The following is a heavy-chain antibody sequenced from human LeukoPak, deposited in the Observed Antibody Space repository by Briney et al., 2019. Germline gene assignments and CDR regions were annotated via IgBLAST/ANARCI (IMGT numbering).Heavy chain of an antibody. CDR3: ARDDDDYVWGSYRY. J-gene: IGHJ4*02. CDR2: IYYSGST. CDR1: GGSISSYY. Sequence: SETLSLTCTVSGGSISSYYWSWIRQPPGKGLEWIGYIYYSGSTNYNPPLKSRVTISVDTSKNQFSLKLSSVTAADTAVYYCARDDDDYVWGSYRYWGQGTLVTVSS. D-gene: IGHD3-16*02. V-gene: IGHV4-59*01.